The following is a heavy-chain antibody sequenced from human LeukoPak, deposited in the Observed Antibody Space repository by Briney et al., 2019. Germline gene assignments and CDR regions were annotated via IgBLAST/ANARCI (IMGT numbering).Heavy chain of an antibody. V-gene: IGHV3-21*01. Sequence: PGGSLRLSCEASGFTFSRYSLTWVRQAPGKGLEWASSISSSSSYIYYADSVKGRFTISRDNAKNSPYLQMNSLRAEDTAVYYCARESGSYLYYYYYYMDVWGKGTTVTISS. D-gene: IGHD1-26*01. CDR2: ISSSSSYI. CDR3: ARESGSYLYYYYYYMDV. J-gene: IGHJ6*03. CDR1: GFTFSRYS.